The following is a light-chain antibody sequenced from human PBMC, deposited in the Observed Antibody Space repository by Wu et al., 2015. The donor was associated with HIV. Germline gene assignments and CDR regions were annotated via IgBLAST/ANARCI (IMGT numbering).Light chain of an antibody. CDR2: GAS. J-gene: IGKJ4*01. CDR3: QQYYFSFLT. CDR1: QSVSNR. V-gene: IGKV3-15*01. Sequence: EIMMTQSPATLSVSPGERATLSCKASQSVSNRVAWYQQKPGQAPRLLIYGASTRVSGIPARFTGSGSGTDFSLTISSLEPEDFATYYCQQYYFSFLTSVGGT.